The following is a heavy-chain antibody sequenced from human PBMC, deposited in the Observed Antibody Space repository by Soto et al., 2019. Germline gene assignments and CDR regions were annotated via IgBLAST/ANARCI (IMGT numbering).Heavy chain of an antibody. CDR3: ARLSVLGSYLYYCYGLAF. CDR1: GYTFTSYD. J-gene: IGHJ6*02. V-gene: IGHV1-8*01. D-gene: IGHD3-16*01. CDR2: MNPNSGNT. Sequence: ASVKVSCKASGYTFTSYDINWVPQATGQGLEWRGWMNPNSGNTGYAQKFQGGVTMTRKTSISTAYMELSSLRSEDTAVYYCARLSVLGSYLYYCYGLAFWTQGTTVPVSS.